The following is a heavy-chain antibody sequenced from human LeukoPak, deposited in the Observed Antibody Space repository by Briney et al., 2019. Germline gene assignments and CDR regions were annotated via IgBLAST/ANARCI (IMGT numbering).Heavy chain of an antibody. D-gene: IGHD2-2*03. V-gene: IGHV3-30*04. J-gene: IGHJ4*02. CDR2: ISYDGSNK. Sequence: GRSLRLSCAASGFTFSSYAMHWVRQAPGKGLEWVAVISYDGSNKYYADSVKGRFTISRDNSKNTLYLQMNSLRAEDTAAYYCAREAVDIVVVPAATPDYWGQGTLVTVSS. CDR1: GFTFSSYA. CDR3: AREAVDIVVVPAATPDY.